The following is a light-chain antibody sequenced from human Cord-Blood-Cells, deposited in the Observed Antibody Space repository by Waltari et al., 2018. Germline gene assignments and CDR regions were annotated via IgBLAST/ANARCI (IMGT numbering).Light chain of an antibody. CDR1: PSISSY. CDR3: QQSYSTPGT. J-gene: IGKJ1*01. Sequence: DIQMTQSPSSLSASVGDRVTITCRASPSISSYLKWDQQKPGKAPKLLIYAASSLQSGVPSRFSGSGSWTDFTLTISSLQPEDFATYYCQQSYSTPGTFGQGTKVEIK. V-gene: IGKV1-39*01. CDR2: AAS.